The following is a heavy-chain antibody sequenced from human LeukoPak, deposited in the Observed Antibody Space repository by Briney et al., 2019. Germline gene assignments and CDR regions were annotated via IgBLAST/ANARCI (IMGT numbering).Heavy chain of an antibody. CDR1: GFTFSSYA. Sequence: GGSLRLSCAASGFTFSSYAMHWVRQAPGKGLEWVAVISYDGSNKYYADSVKGRFTISRDNSKNTLYLRMNSLRAEDTAVYYCARAAYHYGMDVWGQGTTVTVSS. CDR3: ARAAYHYGMDV. V-gene: IGHV3-30-3*01. CDR2: ISYDGSNK. J-gene: IGHJ6*02.